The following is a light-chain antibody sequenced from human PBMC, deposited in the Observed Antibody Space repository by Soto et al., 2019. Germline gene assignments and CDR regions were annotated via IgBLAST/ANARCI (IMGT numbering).Light chain of an antibody. Sequence: DIVLTQSPGTLSLSPGERATLSCSASQSVRNNYLACYQQKPGQAPRLLIYDTSSRASDIPDRFSGSGSGTDFTLTISRLEPEDFAVYFCQQYGRSPTFGQGTKVAIK. CDR3: QQYGRSPT. CDR2: DTS. V-gene: IGKV3-20*01. CDR1: QSVRNNY. J-gene: IGKJ1*01.